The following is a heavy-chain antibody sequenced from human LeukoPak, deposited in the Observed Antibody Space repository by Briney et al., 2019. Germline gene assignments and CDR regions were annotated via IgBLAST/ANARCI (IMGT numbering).Heavy chain of an antibody. CDR2: ISGSGRST. J-gene: IGHJ4*02. D-gene: IGHD3-16*01. CDR1: GITFSSYD. V-gene: IGHV3-23*01. CDR3: AKDLGEGSHYYYFDY. Sequence: PGGSLRLSCAASGITFSSYDMSWVRQAPGKGLEWVSAISGSGRSTYYADSVKGRFTISRDNSKNTLYLQMNSLRAEDTAVYYCAKDLGEGSHYYYFDYWGQGTLVTVSS.